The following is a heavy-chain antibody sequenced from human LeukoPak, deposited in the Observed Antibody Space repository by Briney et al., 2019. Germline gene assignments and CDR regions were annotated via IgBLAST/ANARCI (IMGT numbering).Heavy chain of an antibody. V-gene: IGHV1-8*03. J-gene: IGHJ3*02. CDR1: GYTFTSYD. Sequence: GASVKVSCKASGYTFTSYDINWVRQASGQGLEWMGWMNPNSGNTGYAQKFQGRVTITRNTSISTAYMELSSLRSEDTAVYYCARARIDCSSTSCDDAFDIWDQGTMVTVSS. CDR3: ARARIDCSSTSCDDAFDI. D-gene: IGHD2-2*01. CDR2: MNPNSGNT.